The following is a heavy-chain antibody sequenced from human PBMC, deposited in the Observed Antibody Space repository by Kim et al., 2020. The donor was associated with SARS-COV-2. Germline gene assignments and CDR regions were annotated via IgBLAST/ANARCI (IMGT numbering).Heavy chain of an antibody. D-gene: IGHD2-2*01. CDR3: ATKVGVAAVTAPFDI. V-gene: IGHV4-39*01. Sequence: SETLSLTCTVSGGSISSSNYYWSWIRQPPGKGLEWIGSMHDSGSAFYNPSLQSRVTISVGTSKNQFSLKLDSVTAADTAVYHCATKVGVAAVTAPFDIWGQGTMVTVSS. CDR1: GGSISSSNYY. J-gene: IGHJ3*02. CDR2: MHDSGSA.